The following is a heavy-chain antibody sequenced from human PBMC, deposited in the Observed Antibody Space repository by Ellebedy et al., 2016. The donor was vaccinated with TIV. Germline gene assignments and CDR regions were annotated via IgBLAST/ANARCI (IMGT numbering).Heavy chain of an antibody. V-gene: IGHV4-39*02. CDR2: FHSNGKS. Sequence: SETLSLTCSVSGGSVFSRSYYWVWVRQPPGKGLEWIGDFHSNGKSHHNPSLRGRVTVSIDPSRNHVSLRLTSVAAADTAVYYCARSSAVPGDYDAFDIWGQGTLVTVSS. CDR3: ARSSAVPGDYDAFDI. D-gene: IGHD2-2*01. CDR1: GGSVFSRSYY. J-gene: IGHJ3*02.